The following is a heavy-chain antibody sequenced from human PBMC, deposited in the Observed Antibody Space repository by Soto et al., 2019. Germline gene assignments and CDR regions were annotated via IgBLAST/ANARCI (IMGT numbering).Heavy chain of an antibody. Sequence: QVELQESGPRLVRPSETLYLTCTVSGGSMSGYHWSWVRQPAGKGLEWIGRVHSTGSTDYNPSVESRITVSLDTSKKQFSLKVRSVTAADTALYFCARDLVSLTLFDYWGQGILVTVSS. CDR3: ARDLVSLTLFDY. CDR2: VHSTGST. D-gene: IGHD2-21*01. CDR1: GGSMSGYH. V-gene: IGHV4-4*07. J-gene: IGHJ4*02.